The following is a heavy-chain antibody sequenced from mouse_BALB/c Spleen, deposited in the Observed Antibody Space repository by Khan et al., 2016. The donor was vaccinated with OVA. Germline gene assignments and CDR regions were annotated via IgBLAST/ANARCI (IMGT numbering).Heavy chain of an antibody. V-gene: IGHV3-2*02. CDR3: VRGRAY. J-gene: IGHJ3*01. D-gene: IGHD3-3*01. CDR2: ISYSGRT. Sequence: EVQLQESGPGLVKPSQSLSLTCTVTGYSITSDYAWNWIRQFPGNKLEWMGYISYSGRTSYTPSLKSRISITRNTSKNQLFLQLNSVTTEDTATYYCVRGRAYWGQGTLVTVSA. CDR1: GYSITSDYA.